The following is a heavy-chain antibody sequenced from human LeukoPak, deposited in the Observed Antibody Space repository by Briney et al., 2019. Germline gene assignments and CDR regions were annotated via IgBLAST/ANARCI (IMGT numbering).Heavy chain of an antibody. J-gene: IGHJ4*02. CDR1: GGSISSYY. CDR3: ASGFWSGYYIY. Sequence: KTSETLSLTCTVSGGSISSYYWSWIRQPPGKGLEWIGYIYYSGSTNYNPSLKSRVTISVDTSKNQFSLKLSSVTAADTAVYYCASGFWSGYYIYWGQGTLVTVSS. CDR2: IYYSGST. V-gene: IGHV4-59*01. D-gene: IGHD3-3*01.